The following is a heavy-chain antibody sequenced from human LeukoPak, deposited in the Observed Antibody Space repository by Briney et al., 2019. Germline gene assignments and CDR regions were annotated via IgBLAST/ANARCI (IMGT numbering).Heavy chain of an antibody. D-gene: IGHD3-10*01. J-gene: IGHJ5*02. CDR3: ARHSYYYGSGSYHFNWFDP. CDR1: GGSISSSSYY. V-gene: IGHV4-39*01. CDR2: IYYSGST. Sequence: SETLSLTCTVSGGSISSSSYYWGWIRRPPGKGLEWIGSIYYSGSTYYNPSLKSRVTISVDTSKNQFSLKLSSVTAADTAVYYCARHSYYYGSGSYHFNWFDPWGQGTLVTVSS.